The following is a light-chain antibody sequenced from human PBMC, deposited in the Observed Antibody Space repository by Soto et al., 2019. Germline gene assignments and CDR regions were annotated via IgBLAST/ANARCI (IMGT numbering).Light chain of an antibody. CDR1: QSVSTY. V-gene: IGKV3-20*01. J-gene: IGKJ1*01. Sequence: EIVLTQSPATLSLSPGERATLSCRASQSVSTYLAWYQQKPAQPPRLLIFDVSSRAADIPDRFSGSGSGTDFTLTINRLEPEDFAVYYCQQYDSSPRTFGQGTKVE. CDR2: DVS. CDR3: QQYDSSPRT.